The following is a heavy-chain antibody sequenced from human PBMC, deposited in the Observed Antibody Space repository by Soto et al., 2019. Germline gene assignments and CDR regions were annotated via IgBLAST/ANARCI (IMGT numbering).Heavy chain of an antibody. CDR2: IDWDDDK. Sequence: GSGPTLVNPTQTLTLTCTFSGFSLNSNGMCVNWIRQPPGKALEWLALIDWDDDKYYSTSLKTRLTISRDTSKNQVVLTMTNMDPVDTATYYCARTSALPLGYPHGMGVWGQGTTVTVSS. CDR1: GFSLNSNGMC. CDR3: ARTSALPLGYPHGMGV. V-gene: IGHV2-70*13. D-gene: IGHD7-27*01. J-gene: IGHJ6*02.